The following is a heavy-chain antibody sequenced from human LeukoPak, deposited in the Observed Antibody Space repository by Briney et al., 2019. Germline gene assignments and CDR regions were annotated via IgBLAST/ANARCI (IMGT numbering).Heavy chain of an antibody. CDR1: GFTFSSYA. CDR2: ISYDGSNK. D-gene: IGHD1-14*01. Sequence: PGGSLRLSCAASGFTFSSYAMHWVRQAPGKGLEWVAVISYDGSNKYYADSVKGRFTISRDNSKNMLYLQMNSLRAEDTAVYYCAREYIHRARNFDYWGQGTLVTVSS. V-gene: IGHV3-30-3*01. CDR3: AREYIHRARNFDY. J-gene: IGHJ4*02.